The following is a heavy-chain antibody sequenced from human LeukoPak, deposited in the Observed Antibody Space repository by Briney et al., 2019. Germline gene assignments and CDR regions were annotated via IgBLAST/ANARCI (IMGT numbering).Heavy chain of an antibody. CDR2: IYHSGTT. V-gene: IGHV4-30-2*01. Sequence: SETLSITCAVSGGSISSGAYSWGWIRQPPGKGLEWIGYIYHSGTTYYNPSLKSRVTVSVDRSKNQLSLRLSSVTAADTAMYYCARGKGDCSSTSCFLGDHWFDPWGQGTLVSASS. D-gene: IGHD2-2*01. J-gene: IGHJ5*02. CDR1: GGSISSGAYS. CDR3: ARGKGDCSSTSCFLGDHWFDP.